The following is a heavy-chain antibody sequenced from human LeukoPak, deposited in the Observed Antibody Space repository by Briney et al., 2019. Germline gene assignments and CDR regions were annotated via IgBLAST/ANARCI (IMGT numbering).Heavy chain of an antibody. CDR3: AKAVDIVVVVAADY. J-gene: IGHJ4*02. CDR2: ISGSGGST. CDR1: GFTFSSYW. Sequence: GGSLRLSCAASGFTFSSYWMHWVRQAPGKGLEWVSAISGSGGSTYYADSVKGRFTISRDNSKNTLYLQMNSLRAEDTAVYYCAKAVDIVVVVAADYWGQGTLVTVSS. V-gene: IGHV3-23*01. D-gene: IGHD2-15*01.